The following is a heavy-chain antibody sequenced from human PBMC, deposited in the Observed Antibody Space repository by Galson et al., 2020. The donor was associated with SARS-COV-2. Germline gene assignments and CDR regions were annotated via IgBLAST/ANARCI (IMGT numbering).Heavy chain of an antibody. CDR3: ARDLYDFWSGYYPLLDY. V-gene: IGHV3-30-3*01. CDR2: ISYDGSNK. D-gene: IGHD3-3*01. Sequence: GESLKISCAASGFTFSSYAMHWVRQAPGKGLEWVAVISYDGSNKYYADSVKGRFTISRDNSKNTLYLQMNSLRAEDTAVYYCARDLYDFWSGYYPLLDYWGQGTLVTVSS. CDR1: GFTFSSYA. J-gene: IGHJ4*02.